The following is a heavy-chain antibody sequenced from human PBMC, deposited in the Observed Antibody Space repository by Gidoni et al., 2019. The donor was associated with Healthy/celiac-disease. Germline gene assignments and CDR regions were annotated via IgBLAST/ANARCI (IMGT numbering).Heavy chain of an antibody. CDR3: AREGRCTNGVCYRFDP. J-gene: IGHJ5*02. Sequence: VRQAPGKGLEWVSSISSSSSYIYYADSVKGRFTISRDNAKNSLYLQMNSLRAEDTAVYYCAREGRCTNGVCYRFDPWGQGTLVTVSS. D-gene: IGHD2-8*01. CDR2: ISSSSSYI. V-gene: IGHV3-21*01.